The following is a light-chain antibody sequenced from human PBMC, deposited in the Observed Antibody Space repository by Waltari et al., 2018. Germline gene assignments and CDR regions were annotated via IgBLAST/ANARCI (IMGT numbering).Light chain of an antibody. V-gene: IGLV4-69*01. Sequence: QLVLTQSPSASASLGASVKLTCTLSSGHSSNIIAWHQQQPEKGPRYLMKVNRDGSHSKGDEIPDRFSGSSSGAERYLTSSSLQSEDEADYYCQTGGHGTWVFGGGTKLTVL. CDR2: VNRDGSH. CDR1: SGHSSNI. J-gene: IGLJ3*02. CDR3: QTGGHGTWV.